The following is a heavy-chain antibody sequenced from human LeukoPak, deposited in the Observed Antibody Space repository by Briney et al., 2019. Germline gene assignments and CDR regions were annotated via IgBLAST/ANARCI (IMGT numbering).Heavy chain of an antibody. D-gene: IGHD3-10*01. Sequence: GGSLRLSCAASGFTFSNAWMSWVRQAPGKGLEWVGRIKSKTDGGTTDYAAPVKGRFTISRDDSKNTLYLQMNSLKTEDTAVYYCTTLPLLWFGKYYFDYWGQGTLVTVSS. CDR2: IKSKTDGGTT. CDR3: TTLPLLWFGKYYFDY. J-gene: IGHJ4*02. V-gene: IGHV3-15*01. CDR1: GFTFSNAW.